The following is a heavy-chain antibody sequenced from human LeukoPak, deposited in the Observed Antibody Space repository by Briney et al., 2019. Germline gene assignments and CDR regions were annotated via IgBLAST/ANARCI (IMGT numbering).Heavy chain of an antibody. D-gene: IGHD3-22*01. CDR3: ARNFYYYDSSGYYYY. J-gene: IGHJ4*02. CDR1: GFTFSSYA. V-gene: IGHV3-23*01. CDR2: ISGSGGST. Sequence: GGSLRLSCAASGFTFSSYAMSWVRQAPGKGLEWVSAISGSGGSTYYADSVKGRFTISRDNSKNTLYLQMNSLRAEDTAVYYCARNFYYYDSSGYYYYWGQGTLVTVSS.